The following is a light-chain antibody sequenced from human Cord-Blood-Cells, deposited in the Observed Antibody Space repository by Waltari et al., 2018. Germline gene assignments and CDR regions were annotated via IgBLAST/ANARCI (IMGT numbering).Light chain of an antibody. Sequence: QSALTQPRSVSGSPGQSVTISCTGTSSDVGGYNYVSWYQQHPGKAPKPMIYDVSKRPSGVPDRFSGSKSGNTASLTISGLQAEDEADYYCGSYAGSYTWVFGGGTKLTVL. J-gene: IGLJ3*02. V-gene: IGLV2-11*01. CDR1: SSDVGGYNY. CDR3: GSYAGSYTWV. CDR2: DVS.